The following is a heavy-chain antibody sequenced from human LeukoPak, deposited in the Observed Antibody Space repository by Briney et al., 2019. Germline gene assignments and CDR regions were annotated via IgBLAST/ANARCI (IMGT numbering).Heavy chain of an antibody. CDR3: ATGGIGLDF. CDR2: IKSRPAGGTI. Sequence: AGGSLRLSCVVSGITFSNAWMNWVRQTPGKGLEWVGRIKSRPAGGTIDYIAPVKGRFTISRDDSKNTVYLQMNGLKTEDTAVYYCATGGIGLDFWGQGTLVTVSS. CDR1: GITFSNAW. D-gene: IGHD3-16*01. V-gene: IGHV3-15*07. J-gene: IGHJ4*02.